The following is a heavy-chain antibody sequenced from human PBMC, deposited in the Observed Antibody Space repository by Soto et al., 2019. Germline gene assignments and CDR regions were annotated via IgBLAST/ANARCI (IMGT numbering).Heavy chain of an antibody. CDR3: ARGGGTVVIAVEY. Sequence: EVQLVESGGGLVKPGRSLRLSCAASGFTFSSYSMNWVRQAPGKGLEWVSSISSSSSYIYYADSVKGRFTISRDNAKNSLYLQMNSLRAEDTAVYYCARGGGTVVIAVEYWGQGTLVTVSS. V-gene: IGHV3-21*01. CDR2: ISSSSSYI. J-gene: IGHJ1*01. D-gene: IGHD2-15*01. CDR1: GFTFSSYS.